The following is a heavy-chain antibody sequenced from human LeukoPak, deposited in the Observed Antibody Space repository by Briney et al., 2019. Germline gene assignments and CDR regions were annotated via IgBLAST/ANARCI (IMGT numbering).Heavy chain of an antibody. CDR1: GFTFSSYG. Sequence: GRSLRLSCAASGFTFSSYGMHWVRQAPGKGLELVAVISYDGSNKYYADSVKGRFTISRDNSKNTLYLQMNSLRAEDTAVYYCAKESSPDYDSSGYYFDYWGQGTLVTVSS. CDR3: AKESSPDYDSSGYYFDY. CDR2: ISYDGSNK. D-gene: IGHD3-22*01. V-gene: IGHV3-30*18. J-gene: IGHJ4*02.